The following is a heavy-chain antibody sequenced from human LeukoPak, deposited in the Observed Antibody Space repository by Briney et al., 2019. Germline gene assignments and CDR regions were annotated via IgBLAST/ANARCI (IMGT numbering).Heavy chain of an antibody. CDR1: GGSISSYY. D-gene: IGHD1/OR15-1a*01. CDR3: ARDGIRGTGTTGCFDP. Sequence: SETLSLTCTVSGGSISSYYWSWIRQPAGKGLEWIGRIYTSGSTNYNPSLKSRVTISVDKSKNQFSLKLSSVTAADTAVYYCARDGIRGTGTTGCFDPWGQGTLVTVSS. J-gene: IGHJ5*02. V-gene: IGHV4-4*07. CDR2: IYTSGST.